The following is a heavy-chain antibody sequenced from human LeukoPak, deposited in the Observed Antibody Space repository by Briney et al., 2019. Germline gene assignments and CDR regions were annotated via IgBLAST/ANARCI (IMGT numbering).Heavy chain of an antibody. CDR3: AGAPVQYAFDI. J-gene: IGHJ3*02. Sequence: GGSLRLSCAASGFTFSSYAMHWVRQAPGKGLEWVAVISYDGSNKYYADSVKGRFTISRDNSKNTLYLQMNSLRAEDTAVYYCAGAPVQYAFDIWGQGTMVTVSS. CDR1: GFTFSSYA. CDR2: ISYDGSNK. D-gene: IGHD6-6*01. V-gene: IGHV3-30-3*01.